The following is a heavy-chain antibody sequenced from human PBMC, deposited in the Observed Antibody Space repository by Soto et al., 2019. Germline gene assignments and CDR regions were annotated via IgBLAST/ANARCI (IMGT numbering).Heavy chain of an antibody. CDR2: MSYSGST. J-gene: IGHJ5*02. D-gene: IGHD6-19*01. CDR1: GGSIRSSDFY. Sequence: SETLSLTCTVSGGSIRSSDFYWGWIRQPPGKGLEWIGSMSYSGSTYYNPSLKSRVTMSVDTSKNQFSVKLTSVTAADTAVYYCARRRFSIGWSTNWFDPWGQGTLDTVSS. CDR3: ARRRFSIGWSTNWFDP. V-gene: IGHV4-39*01.